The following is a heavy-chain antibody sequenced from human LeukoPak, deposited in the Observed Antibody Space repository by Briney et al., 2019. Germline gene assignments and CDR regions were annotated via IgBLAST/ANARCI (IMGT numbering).Heavy chain of an antibody. CDR3: ARGSPYYYDSSGYYYD. J-gene: IGHJ4*02. CDR1: GFTFSSYE. CDR2: ISSSGSTI. Sequence: PGGSLRLSCAASGFTFSSYEMNWVRQAPGKGLEGVSYISSSGSTIYYADSVKGRFTISRDNAKNSLYLQMNSLRAEDTAVYYCARGSPYYYDSSGYYYDWGQGTLVTVSS. D-gene: IGHD3-22*01. V-gene: IGHV3-48*03.